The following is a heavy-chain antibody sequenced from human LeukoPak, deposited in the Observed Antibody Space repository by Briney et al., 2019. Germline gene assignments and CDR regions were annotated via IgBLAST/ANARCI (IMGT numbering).Heavy chain of an antibody. V-gene: IGHV1-8*01. J-gene: IGHJ3*02. CDR3: ARDTRGARAFDI. CDR1: GYTFTSYD. Sequence: ASVKVSCKASGYTFTSYDINWVRQATGQGLEWMGWMNPNSGNTGYAQKFQGRVTMTRNTSISTAYMELSSLRSEDTAVYYCARDTRGARAFDIWGQGTMVTLSS. CDR2: MNPNSGNT. D-gene: IGHD1-26*01.